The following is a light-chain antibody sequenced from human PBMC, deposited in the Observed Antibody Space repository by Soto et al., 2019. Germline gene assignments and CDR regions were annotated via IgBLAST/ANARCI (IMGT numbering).Light chain of an antibody. CDR2: ANS. J-gene: IGLJ1*01. V-gene: IGLV1-40*01. CDR3: QSYDSSLSGFYV. CDR1: SSNIGAGYD. Sequence: QSVLTQPPSVSGAPGQRVTISCTGSSSNIGAGYDVHWYQQLPGRAPKLLIYANSNRPSGVPDRFSGSRSGTSASLAITGLQAEDEADYSCQSYDSSLSGFYVFGNGTKVTVL.